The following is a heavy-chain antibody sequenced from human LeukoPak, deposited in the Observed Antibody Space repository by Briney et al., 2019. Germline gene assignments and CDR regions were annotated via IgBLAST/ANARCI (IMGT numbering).Heavy chain of an antibody. V-gene: IGHV4-34*01. D-gene: IGHD3-22*01. Sequence: LKPSETLSLTCAVYGGSFSGYYWSWIRQPPGKGLEWIGEINHSGSTNYNPSLKSRVAISVDSSKNQISLKMSSVTAEDTAVYYCARGGYYFERSGSLDYWGQGSLVTVSS. CDR3: ARGGYYFERSGSLDY. J-gene: IGHJ4*02. CDR2: INHSGST. CDR1: GGSFSGYY.